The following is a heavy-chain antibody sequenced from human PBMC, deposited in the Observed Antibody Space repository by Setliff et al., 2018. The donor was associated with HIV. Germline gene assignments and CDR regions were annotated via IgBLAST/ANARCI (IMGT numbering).Heavy chain of an antibody. J-gene: IGHJ4*02. CDR1: GFTFNSYG. V-gene: IGHV3-33*06. CDR3: AKLLYPQLWPLDIDH. D-gene: IGHD1-1*01. Sequence: GGSLRLSCAASGFTFNSYGMHWVRQAPGKGLEWVAIIWYDGSNKYYADSVKGRFTVSRDNSKNTLYLQMNSLRAEDTAVYYCAKLLYPQLWPLDIDHWGQGRLVTVSS. CDR2: IWYDGSNK.